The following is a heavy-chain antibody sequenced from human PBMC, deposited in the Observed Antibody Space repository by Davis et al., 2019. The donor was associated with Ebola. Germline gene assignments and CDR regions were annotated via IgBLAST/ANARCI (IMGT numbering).Heavy chain of an antibody. Sequence: KVSCKGSGSSFTSYWISWVRQMPGKGLEWMGRIDPSDSYTNYSPSFQGHVTISADKSISTAYLQWSSLKASDTAMYYCARHPYYYYGMDVWGQGTTVTVSS. CDR1: GSSFTSYW. V-gene: IGHV5-10-1*01. J-gene: IGHJ6*02. CDR3: ARHPYYYYGMDV. CDR2: IDPSDSYT.